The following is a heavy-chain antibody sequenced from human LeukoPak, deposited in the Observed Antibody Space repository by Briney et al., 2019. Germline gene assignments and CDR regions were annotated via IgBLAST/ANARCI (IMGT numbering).Heavy chain of an antibody. J-gene: IGHJ3*02. CDR1: GFTFSNSW. D-gene: IGHD5-12*01. CDR2: MNPDGSEK. CDR3: ATDSGYNTFDI. V-gene: IGHV3-7*01. Sequence: GGSLRLSCAASGFTFSNSWMNWVRQAPGKGLEWVASMNPDGSEKYCEDSVKGRFTISRDNAKNSLYLDMNSLRAEDTAVYYCATDSGYNTFDIWGQGTMVTVSS.